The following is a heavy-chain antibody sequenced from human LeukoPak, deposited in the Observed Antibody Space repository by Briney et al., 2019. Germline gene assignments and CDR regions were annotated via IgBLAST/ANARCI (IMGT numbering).Heavy chain of an antibody. Sequence: SETLSLTCTVSGGSISSYYWSWIRQPPGKGLEWIGYIYYSGSTNYNPSLKSRVTISVDTSKNQFSLKLNSPTAADTAVYYCARHTTGNGMDVWGQGTTVTVSS. D-gene: IGHD4-11*01. CDR3: ARHTTGNGMDV. CDR2: IYYSGST. V-gene: IGHV4-59*08. CDR1: GGSISSYY. J-gene: IGHJ6*02.